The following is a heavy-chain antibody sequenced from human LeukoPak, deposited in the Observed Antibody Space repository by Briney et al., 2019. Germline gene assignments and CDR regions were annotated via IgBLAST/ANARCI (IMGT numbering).Heavy chain of an antibody. Sequence: ASVKVSCKASGYTFTSYGINWGRQAPGQGLEWMGWISANNGDTNYAQNLQGSVTMTTDKSTGTAYMELRSLRSDDTAVYYCARGVWSDYWGQGTLVTVSS. CDR2: ISANNGDT. CDR3: ARGVWSDY. CDR1: GYTFTSYG. J-gene: IGHJ4*02. V-gene: IGHV1-18*01. D-gene: IGHD2-8*01.